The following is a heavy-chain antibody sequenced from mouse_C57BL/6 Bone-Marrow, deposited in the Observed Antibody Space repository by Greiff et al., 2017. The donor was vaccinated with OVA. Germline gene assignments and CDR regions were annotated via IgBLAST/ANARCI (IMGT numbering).Heavy chain of an antibody. V-gene: IGHV5-9*01. D-gene: IGHD1-1*01. Sequence: EVQGVESGGGLVKPGGSLKLSCAASGFTFSSYTMSWVRQTPEKRLEWVATISSGGGNTYYPDSVKGRFTISRDNAKNTLYLQMSSLRSEDTALYYCARLDGSSYNYWGQGTTLTVSS. CDR2: ISSGGGNT. CDR1: GFTFSSYT. J-gene: IGHJ2*01. CDR3: ARLDGSSYNY.